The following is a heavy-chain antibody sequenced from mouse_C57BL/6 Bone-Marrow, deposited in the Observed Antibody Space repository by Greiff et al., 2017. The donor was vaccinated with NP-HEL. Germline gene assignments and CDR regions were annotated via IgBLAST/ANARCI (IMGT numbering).Heavy chain of an antibody. CDR2: ISNGGGST. D-gene: IGHD1-1*01. Sequence: DVMLVESGGGLVQPGGSLKLSCAASGFTFSDYYMYWVRQTPEKRLEWVAYISNGGGSTYYPDTVKGRFTISRDNAKNTLYLQMSRLKSEDTAMYYCAREVITTVGDPYFDYWGQGTTLTVSS. CDR1: GFTFSDYY. J-gene: IGHJ2*01. CDR3: AREVITTVGDPYFDY. V-gene: IGHV5-12*01.